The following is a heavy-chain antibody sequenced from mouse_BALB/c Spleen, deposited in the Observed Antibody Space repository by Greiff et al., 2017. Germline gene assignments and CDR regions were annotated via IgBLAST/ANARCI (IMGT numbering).Heavy chain of an antibody. CDR1: GYSFTSYW. CDR3: ARGITTVVARGAMDY. Sequence: QVQLQQSGPQLVRPGASVKISCKASGYSFTSYWMHWVKQRPGQGLEWIGMIDPSDSETRLNQKFKDKATLTVDKSSSTAYMQLSSPTSEDSAVYYCARGITTVVARGAMDYGGQGTSVTVSS. D-gene: IGHD1-1*01. J-gene: IGHJ4*01. CDR2: IDPSDSET. V-gene: IGHV1S126*01.